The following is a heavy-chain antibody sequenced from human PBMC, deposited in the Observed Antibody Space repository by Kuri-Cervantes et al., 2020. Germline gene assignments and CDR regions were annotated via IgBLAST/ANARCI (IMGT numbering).Heavy chain of an antibody. CDR1: GFTFGSFA. Sequence: GGSLRLSCAASGFTFGSFAMHWVRQAPGKGLEWVAVISYDGSSKYYADSVKGRFTISRDNSKNTLYLQMNSLRAEDTAVYYCARDRGLLWFRELWYWGQGTLVTVSS. V-gene: IGHV3-30-3*01. CDR2: ISYDGSSK. CDR3: ARDRGLLWFRELWY. D-gene: IGHD3-10*01. J-gene: IGHJ4*02.